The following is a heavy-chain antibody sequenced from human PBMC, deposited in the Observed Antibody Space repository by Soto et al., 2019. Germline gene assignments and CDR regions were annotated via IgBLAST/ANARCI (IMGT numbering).Heavy chain of an antibody. V-gene: IGHV1-69*13. CDR3: ARVMAYDYVWGSYRYPIDY. Sequence: GASVKVXCKASGGTLSSYAISWVRQSPGQGLEWMGGIIPIFGTANYAQKFQGRVTITADESTSTAYMELSSLRSEDTAVYYCARVMAYDYVWGSYRYPIDYWGQGTLVTVSS. D-gene: IGHD3-16*02. CDR1: GGTLSSYA. CDR2: IIPIFGTA. J-gene: IGHJ4*02.